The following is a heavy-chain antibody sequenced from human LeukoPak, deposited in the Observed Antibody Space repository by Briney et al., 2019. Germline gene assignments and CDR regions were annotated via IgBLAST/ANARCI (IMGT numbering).Heavy chain of an antibody. D-gene: IGHD5-12*01. J-gene: IGHJ4*02. CDR2: INHSGST. CDR3: ARASWARGMVATRRHFSHVNYFDY. CDR1: GGSFSGYY. Sequence: NPSETLSLTCAVYGGSFSGYYWSWIRQPPGKGLEWIGEINHSGSTNYNPSLKSRVTISVDTSKNQFSLKLSSVTAADTAVYYCARASWARGMVATRRHFSHVNYFDYWGQGTLVTVSS. V-gene: IGHV4-34*01.